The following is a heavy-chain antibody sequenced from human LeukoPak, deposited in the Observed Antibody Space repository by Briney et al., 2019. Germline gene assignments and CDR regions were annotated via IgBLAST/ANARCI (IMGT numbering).Heavy chain of an antibody. V-gene: IGHV7-4-1*02. CDR3: ARTQDGSGWYQFDY. Sequence: GASVKVSCKASGYTFTSYYMHWVRQAPGQGLEWMGWINTNTGNPTYAQGFTGRFVFSLDTSVSTAYLQISSLKAEDTAVYYCARTQDGSGWYQFDYWGQGTLVTVSS. CDR1: GYTFTSYY. D-gene: IGHD6-19*01. CDR2: INTNTGNP. J-gene: IGHJ4*02.